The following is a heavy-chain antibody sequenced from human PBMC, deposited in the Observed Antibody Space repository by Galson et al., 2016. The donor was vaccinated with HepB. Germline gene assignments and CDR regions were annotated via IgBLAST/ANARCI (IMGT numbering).Heavy chain of an antibody. CDR3: AHIVLDEFGGLILWPGLVDD. CDR1: GFSLRTSGVG. Sequence: PALVKPTQTLTLTCTFSGFSLRTSGVGVGWIRQPPGKALEWLALIYWDDDKRYSPSLKSRLTITKDTSKAQVVLTMTNMDPVDTATYYCAHIVLDEFGGLILWPGLVDDWGQGTLVTVSS. D-gene: IGHD3-16*02. V-gene: IGHV2-5*02. CDR2: IYWDDDK. J-gene: IGHJ4*02.